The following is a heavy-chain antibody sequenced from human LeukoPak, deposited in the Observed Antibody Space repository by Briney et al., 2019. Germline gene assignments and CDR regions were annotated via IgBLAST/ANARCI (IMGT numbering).Heavy chain of an antibody. J-gene: IGHJ4*02. V-gene: IGHV4-38-2*02. CDR1: GYSISSGYY. CDR3: ARDRGYDSSVL. Sequence: SETLSLTCTVSGYSISSGYYWGWIRQPPGKGLEWIGSIYYSGSTDYNPSLKSRVTISVDTSRNQFSLKLSSVTAADTAVYYCARDRGYDSSVLWGQGTLVTVSS. D-gene: IGHD3-22*01. CDR2: IYYSGST.